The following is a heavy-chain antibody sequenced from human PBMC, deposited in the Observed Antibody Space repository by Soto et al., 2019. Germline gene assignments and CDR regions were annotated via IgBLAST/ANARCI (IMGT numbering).Heavy chain of an antibody. CDR1: GVSISSRESY. Sequence: SETLSLTCSVSGVSISSRESYWGWIRQPPGKGLEWIGTIYFSGSTYYNPSLKSRVTISVDTSKNQFSLKLSSVTAADTAVYYCARVPMYYDILTGYSDYYYYGMDVWGQGTTVTVSS. V-gene: IGHV4-39*07. CDR2: IYFSGST. D-gene: IGHD3-9*01. J-gene: IGHJ6*02. CDR3: ARVPMYYDILTGYSDYYYYGMDV.